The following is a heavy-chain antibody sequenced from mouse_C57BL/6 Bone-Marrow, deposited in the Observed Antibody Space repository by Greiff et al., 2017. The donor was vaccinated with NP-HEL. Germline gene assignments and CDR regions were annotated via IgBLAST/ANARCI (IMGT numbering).Heavy chain of an antibody. J-gene: IGHJ4*01. CDR2: ISAGGSYT. CDR3: AREVYYSNVYAMDY. Sequence: DVKLVESGGGLVKPGGSLKLSCAASGFTFSSYAMSWVRQTPEKRLEWVATISAGGSYTYYPDNVKGRFTISRDNAKNNLYLPMSHLKSEDTAMYYCAREVYYSNVYAMDYWGQGTSVTVSS. CDR1: GFTFSSYA. D-gene: IGHD2-5*01. V-gene: IGHV5-4*01.